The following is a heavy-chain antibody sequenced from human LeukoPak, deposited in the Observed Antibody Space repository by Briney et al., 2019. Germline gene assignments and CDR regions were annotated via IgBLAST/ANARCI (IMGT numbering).Heavy chain of an antibody. J-gene: IGHJ4*02. D-gene: IGHD3-9*01. CDR1: GGSISSSSYY. V-gene: IGHV4-39*01. Sequence: SETLSLTCTVPGGSISSSSYYWGWIRQPPGKGLEWIGSIYYSGSTYYNPSLKSRVTISVDTSKNQFSLKLSSVTAADTAVYYCARLDILTGYYVDYWGQGTLVTVSS. CDR2: IYYSGST. CDR3: ARLDILTGYYVDY.